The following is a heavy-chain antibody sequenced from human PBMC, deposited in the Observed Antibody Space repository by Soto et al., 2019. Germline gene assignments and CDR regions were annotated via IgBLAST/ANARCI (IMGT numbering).Heavy chain of an antibody. V-gene: IGHV4-34*01. CDR2: INHSGST. Sequence: QVQLQQWGAGLLKPSETLSLTCAVYGGSFSGYYWSWIRQPPGKGLEWIGEINHSGSTNYNPSLKSRVTISVDTSKNQFSLKLSCVTAADTAVYYCARGGGTKAAAAALSPPSLQPWGQGTLVTVSS. CDR1: GGSFSGYY. J-gene: IGHJ1*01. D-gene: IGHD6-13*01. CDR3: ARGGGTKAAAAALSPPSLQP.